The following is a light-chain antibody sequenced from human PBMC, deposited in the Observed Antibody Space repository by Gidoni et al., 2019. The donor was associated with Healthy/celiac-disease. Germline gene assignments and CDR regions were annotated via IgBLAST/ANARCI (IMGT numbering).Light chain of an antibody. CDR1: QSISSW. V-gene: IGKV1-5*03. J-gene: IGKJ1*01. CDR3: QQYNSYPVA. CDR2: KAS. Sequence: DIKMTQSPSTLSASVGERVTITCRASQSISSWLAWYQQKPGKAPKLLIYKASSLESGVPSRFSGSGSGTEFTLTISSLQPDDFATYYCQQYNSYPVAFGQGTKVEIK.